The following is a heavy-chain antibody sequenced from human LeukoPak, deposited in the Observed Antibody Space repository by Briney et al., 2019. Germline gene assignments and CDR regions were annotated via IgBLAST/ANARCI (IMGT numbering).Heavy chain of an antibody. CDR3: ARVYEDDYGDFFDY. CDR1: GYTFTGYY. D-gene: IGHD4-17*01. V-gene: IGHV1-2*02. CDR2: INPNSGGT. J-gene: IGHJ4*02. Sequence: GASVKASCKASGYTFTGYYMHWVRQAPGQGLEWMGWINPNSGGTNYAQKFQGRVTMTRDTSISTAYMELSRLRSDDTAVYYCARVYEDDYGDFFDYWGQGTLVTVSS.